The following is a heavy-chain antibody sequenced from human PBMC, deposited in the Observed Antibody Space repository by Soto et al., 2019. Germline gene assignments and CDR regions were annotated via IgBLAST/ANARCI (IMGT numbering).Heavy chain of an antibody. J-gene: IGHJ6*02. CDR1: GGTFSSYT. CDR3: ALCSSTGCYAHYYYGMEV. Sequence: QVQLVQSGAEVTKPGSSVKVSCKASGGTFSSYTISWVRQAPGQGLEWMGRIIPILGIANYAQKFQGRVTMSAHKSPSTAYMERSSLRSEDTAVYYCALCSSTGCYAHYYYGMEVWGQGTTVTVSS. CDR2: IIPILGIA. D-gene: IGHD2-2*01. V-gene: IGHV1-69*02.